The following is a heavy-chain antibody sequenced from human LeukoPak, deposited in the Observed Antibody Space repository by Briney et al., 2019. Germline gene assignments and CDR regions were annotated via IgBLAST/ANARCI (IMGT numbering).Heavy chain of an antibody. J-gene: IGHJ4*02. CDR2: IYYSGST. V-gene: IGHV4-59*01. CDR3: ARYVVVTAYFDY. D-gene: IGHD2-21*02. Sequence: PSETLSLTCTVSGGSISSYYWSWIRQPPGKGLEWIGYIYYSGSTNYNPSLKSRVTISVDTSKNQFSLKLSSVTAADTAVYYCARYVVVTAYFDYWGQGTLVTVS. CDR1: GGSISSYY.